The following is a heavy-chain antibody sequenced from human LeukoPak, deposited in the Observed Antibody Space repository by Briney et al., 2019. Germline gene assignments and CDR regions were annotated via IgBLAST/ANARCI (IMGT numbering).Heavy chain of an antibody. CDR3: ARADLEDIVATSGPRYYFDY. J-gene: IGHJ4*02. V-gene: IGHV4-30-4*01. CDR1: GGSISSGGYY. CDR2: IYYSGST. Sequence: PSQTLSLTFTVSGGSISSGGYYWSWIRQPPGKGLEWIGYIYYSGSTYYNPSLKSRVTISVDTSKNQFSLKLSSVTAADTAVYYCARADLEDIVATSGPRYYFDYWGQGTLVTVSS. D-gene: IGHD5-12*01.